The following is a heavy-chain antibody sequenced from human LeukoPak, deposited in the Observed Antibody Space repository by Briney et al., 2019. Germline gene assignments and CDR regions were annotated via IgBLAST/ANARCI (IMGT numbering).Heavy chain of an antibody. CDR3: ARGGSVTVTARGWFDP. CDR2: IIPIFGTA. CDR1: GGTFSSYA. J-gene: IGHJ5*02. V-gene: IGHV1-69*01. Sequence: SVKVSCKASGGTFSSYAISWVRQAPGQGLEWMGGIIPIFGTANYAQKFQGRVTITADESTSTAYMELSSLRSEDTAVYYCARGGSVTVTARGWFDPWGQGTLVTVSS. D-gene: IGHD4-11*01.